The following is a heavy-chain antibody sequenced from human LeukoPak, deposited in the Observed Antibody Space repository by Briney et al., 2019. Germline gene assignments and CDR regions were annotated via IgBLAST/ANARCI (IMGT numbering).Heavy chain of an antibody. CDR2: IRDSGRST. V-gene: IGHV3-23*01. CDR3: AKNPGYKYFDY. CDR1: EFTFSMYW. Sequence: GGSLRLSCAASEFTFSMYWMTWVRQAPGKGLEWVSGIRDSGRSTNYADSVKGRFTISRDNSKNTLYLQMNSLRAEDTAVYYCAKNPGYKYFDYWGQGTLVTVSS. J-gene: IGHJ4*02. D-gene: IGHD2-2*02.